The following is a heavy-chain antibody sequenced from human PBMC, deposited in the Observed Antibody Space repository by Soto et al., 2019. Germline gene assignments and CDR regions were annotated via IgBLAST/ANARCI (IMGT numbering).Heavy chain of an antibody. CDR3: ARGRITMIVVVSLGY. V-gene: IGHV3-30-3*01. CDR2: ISYDGSNK. J-gene: IGHJ4*02. Sequence: GGSLRLSCAASGFTFSSYAMHWVRQAPGKGLEWVAVISYDGSNKYYADTVKGRFSNSRDNSKNTLYLQMNSLRAEDTAVYYCARGRITMIVVVSLGYWGQGTLVTVSS. D-gene: IGHD3-22*01. CDR1: GFTFSSYA.